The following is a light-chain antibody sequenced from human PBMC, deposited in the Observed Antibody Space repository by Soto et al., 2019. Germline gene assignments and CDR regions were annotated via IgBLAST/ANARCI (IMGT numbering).Light chain of an antibody. Sequence: DIQMTQSPSSLSASVGDRVTITCRASQSVSSSLNWYQQKAGRPPKLLIYAASTLQSGVPSRFSGSESGTDFTLTISSLQPEDFATYYCQQSYNTPYTFGQGTKLEIK. CDR2: AAS. CDR1: QSVSSS. J-gene: IGKJ2*01. V-gene: IGKV1-39*01. CDR3: QQSYNTPYT.